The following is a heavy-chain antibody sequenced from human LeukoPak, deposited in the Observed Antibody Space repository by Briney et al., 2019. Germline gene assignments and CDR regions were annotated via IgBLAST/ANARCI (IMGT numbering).Heavy chain of an antibody. CDR1: GGSFSGYY. Sequence: SETLSLTCAVYGGSFSGYYWSWIRQPPGKELEWIGEINHSGSTNYNPSLKSRVTISVDTSKNQFSLKLSSVTAADTAVYYCARGNQDYDFWSGYYEYYYYGMDVWGQGTTVTVSS. CDR3: ARGNQDYDFWSGYYEYYYYGMDV. D-gene: IGHD3-3*01. V-gene: IGHV4-34*01. CDR2: INHSGST. J-gene: IGHJ6*02.